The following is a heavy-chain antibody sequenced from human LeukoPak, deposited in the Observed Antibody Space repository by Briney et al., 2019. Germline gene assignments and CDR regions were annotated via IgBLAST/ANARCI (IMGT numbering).Heavy chain of an antibody. J-gene: IGHJ5*02. CDR3: ARDIGWTYYYDSSGYWFDP. CDR1: GYTFTSYG. Sequence: GASVKVSCKASGYTFTSYGISWVRQAPGQGLEWMGWISGYNGNTKYAQKLQGRVTMTTDTSTTTAYMELRSLRSDDTAVYYCARDIGWTYYYDSSGYWFDPWGQGTLVTVSS. V-gene: IGHV1-18*01. D-gene: IGHD3-22*01. CDR2: ISGYNGNT.